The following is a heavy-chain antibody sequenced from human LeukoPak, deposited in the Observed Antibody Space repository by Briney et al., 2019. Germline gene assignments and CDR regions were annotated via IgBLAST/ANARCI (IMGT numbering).Heavy chain of an antibody. CDR2: INHSGGST. Sequence: ASVKLSCKASGYTFTSYYMHWVRQAPGQGLEWMGIINHSGGSTSYAQKFQGRVTMTRDTSTSTVYMELSSLRSEDTAVYYCARDLGIVVVVAATPGVDYWGQGTLVTVSS. CDR3: ARDLGIVVVVAATPGVDY. CDR1: GYTFTSYY. D-gene: IGHD2-15*01. V-gene: IGHV1-46*01. J-gene: IGHJ4*02.